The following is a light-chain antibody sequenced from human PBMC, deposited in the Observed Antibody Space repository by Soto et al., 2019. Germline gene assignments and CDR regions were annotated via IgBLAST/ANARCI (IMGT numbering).Light chain of an antibody. Sequence: QSALTQPASVSGSPGQSIAISCTGTSSDVGKYSYVSWFQQYPGNAPKLMIYEVRNRPSGVSNRFSGSKSGNTASLTISGLQGEDEADYYCSSFTTSSTWVFGGGTKVTVL. V-gene: IGLV2-14*01. CDR2: EVR. CDR3: SSFTTSSTWV. J-gene: IGLJ3*02. CDR1: SSDVGKYSY.